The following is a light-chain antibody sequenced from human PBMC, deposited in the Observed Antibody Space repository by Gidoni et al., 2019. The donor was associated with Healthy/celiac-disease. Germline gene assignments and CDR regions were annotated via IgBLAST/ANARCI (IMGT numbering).Light chain of an antibody. V-gene: IGLV2-14*01. CDR3: SSYTSSSTVV. CDR2: EVS. J-gene: IGLJ2*01. Sequence: QSALTQPADVSGSPGQSITISCTGTSSDVGGYNYVSCYQQHPGKAPKLMIYEVSNRPSGVSNRFSGSKSGNTASLTISGLQAEDEADYYCSSYTSSSTVVFGGGTKLTVL. CDR1: SSDVGGYNY.